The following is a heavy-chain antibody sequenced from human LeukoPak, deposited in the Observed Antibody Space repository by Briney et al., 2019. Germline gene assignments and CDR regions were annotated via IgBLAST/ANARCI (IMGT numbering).Heavy chain of an antibody. CDR3: ARDINGYYYDSHGYYPTDL. CDR2: ISVYNGNT. V-gene: IGHV1-18*01. J-gene: IGHJ5*02. CDR1: GYIFTSYG. D-gene: IGHD3-22*01. Sequence: ASVKVSCKASGYIFTSYGISWVLQAPGQGLEWMGWISVYNGNTNYPQRLQGRVTMTTDTSTTTAYMELRSLRSDDTAVYYCARDINGYYYDSHGYYPTDLWGQGTLVTVSS.